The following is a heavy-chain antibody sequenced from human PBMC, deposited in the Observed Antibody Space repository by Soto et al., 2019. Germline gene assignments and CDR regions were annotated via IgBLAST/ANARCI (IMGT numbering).Heavy chain of an antibody. CDR2: ISAYNGNT. J-gene: IGHJ3*02. CDR1: GYTFTSYG. D-gene: IGHD2-21*02. Sequence: ASVKVSCKASGYTFTSYGISWVRQAPGQGLEWMGWISAYNGNTNYAQKLQGRVTMTTDTSTSTAYMELRSLRSDDTAVYYCARDNVVVPVIPPADVLDTWAKGTXSTVPS. V-gene: IGHV1-18*01. CDR3: ARDNVVVPVIPPADVLDT.